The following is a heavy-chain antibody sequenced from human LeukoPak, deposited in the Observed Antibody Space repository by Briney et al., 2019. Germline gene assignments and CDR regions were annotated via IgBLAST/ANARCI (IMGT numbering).Heavy chain of an antibody. CDR1: GFTISTYW. D-gene: IGHD5-12*01. CDR3: ARDPKWLDY. CDR2: TNQEGSEK. J-gene: IGHJ4*02. V-gene: IGHV3-7*01. Sequence: GGSLRLSCAASGFTISTYWMSWVRQAPGKGLEWVANTNQEGSEKYYVDSVKGRFTISKDNAKNSLYLQMNSLRAGDTAVYYCARDPKWLDYWGQGTQVTVSS.